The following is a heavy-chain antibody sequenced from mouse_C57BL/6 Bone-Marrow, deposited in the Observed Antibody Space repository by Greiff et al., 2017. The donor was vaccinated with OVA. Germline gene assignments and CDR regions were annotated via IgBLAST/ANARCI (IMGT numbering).Heavy chain of an antibody. CDR3: ARSIYYGSSYAMDY. CDR1: GYTFTNYW. J-gene: IGHJ4*01. D-gene: IGHD1-1*01. V-gene: IGHV1-63*01. Sequence: QVQLKQSGAELVRPGTSVKMSCKASGYTFTNYWIGWAKQRPGHGLEWIGDIYPGGGYTNYNEKFKGKATLTADKSSSTAYMQFSSLTSEDSAIYYCARSIYYGSSYAMDYWGQGTSVTVSS. CDR2: IYPGGGYT.